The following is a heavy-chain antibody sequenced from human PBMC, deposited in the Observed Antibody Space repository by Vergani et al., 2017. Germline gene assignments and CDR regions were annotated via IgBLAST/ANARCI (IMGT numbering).Heavy chain of an antibody. CDR2: IYYSGST. Sequence: QLQLQESGPGLVKPSETLSLTCTVSGGSISSSSYYWGWIRQPPGKGLECIGSIYYSGSTYYNPSLKRRVTISVDTSKNQFSLKLSSVTAADTAVYYCARLIAARPGAFDIWGQGTMVTVSS. J-gene: IGHJ3*02. D-gene: IGHD6-6*01. CDR3: ARLIAARPGAFDI. CDR1: GGSISSSSYY. V-gene: IGHV4-39*01.